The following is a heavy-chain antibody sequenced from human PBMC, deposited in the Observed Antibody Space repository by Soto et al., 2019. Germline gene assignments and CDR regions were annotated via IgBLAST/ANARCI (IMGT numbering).Heavy chain of an antibody. CDR1: GFTFSDYY. J-gene: IGHJ3*02. Sequence: GGSLRLSCAASGFTFSDYYMSWVRQAPGKGLEWVSYISSTGFTIYYADSVKGRITISRDNAKNSLYLQMNSLRAEDTAVYYCARERGVIRGITKGNAFDIWGQGTMVTVSS. CDR3: ARERGVIRGITKGNAFDI. V-gene: IGHV3-11*01. CDR2: ISSTGFTI. D-gene: IGHD3-10*01.